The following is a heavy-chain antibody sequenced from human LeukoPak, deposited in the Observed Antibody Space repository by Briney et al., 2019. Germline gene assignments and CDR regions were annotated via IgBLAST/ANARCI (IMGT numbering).Heavy chain of an antibody. J-gene: IGHJ5*02. Sequence: GASVKVSCKASGYTFTSYGISWVRQAPGQGLEWMGRIIPILGIANYAQKFQGRVTITADKSTSTAYMELSSLRSEDTAVYYCARERNVYRVVVITERFTNNWFDPWGQGTLVTVSS. V-gene: IGHV1-69*04. D-gene: IGHD3-22*01. CDR1: GYTFTSYG. CDR2: IIPILGIA. CDR3: ARERNVYRVVVITERFTNNWFDP.